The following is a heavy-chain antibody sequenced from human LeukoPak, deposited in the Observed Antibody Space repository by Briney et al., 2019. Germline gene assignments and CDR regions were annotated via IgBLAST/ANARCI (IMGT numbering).Heavy chain of an antibody. V-gene: IGHV4-59*12. CDR1: GDSITSYF. D-gene: IGHD2-15*01. Sequence: SETLSLTCTVSGDSITSYFWSWIRQPPGKGLEWVGYIFYSGITNYNPSLKSRVTMSVDTSKNQFSLKLSSVTAADTAVYYCAREVVIAATYDYWGQGTLVTVSS. J-gene: IGHJ4*02. CDR2: IFYSGIT. CDR3: AREVVIAATYDY.